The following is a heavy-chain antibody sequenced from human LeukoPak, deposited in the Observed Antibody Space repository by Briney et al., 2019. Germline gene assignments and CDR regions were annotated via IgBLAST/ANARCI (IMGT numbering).Heavy chain of an antibody. D-gene: IGHD2-15*01. CDR3: ARIAWDAFDI. Sequence: GGSLRLSCAASGFTFSSYWMHWVRQAPGKGLVWVSRLNNDGSSTNYADSVKGRFTTSGDNAKNTLYLQMNSLRAEDTAVYYCARIAWDAFDIWGQGTMVTVSS. CDR2: LNNDGSST. CDR1: GFTFSSYW. V-gene: IGHV3-74*01. J-gene: IGHJ3*02.